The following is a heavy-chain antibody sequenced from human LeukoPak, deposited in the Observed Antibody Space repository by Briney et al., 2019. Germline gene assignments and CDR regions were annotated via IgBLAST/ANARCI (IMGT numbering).Heavy chain of an antibody. CDR2: IKQDGSKK. Sequence: GGSLRLSCVASGFPFSSYWMTWVRQAPGKGLEWVANIKQDGSKKSYVDPVKGRFTISRDNSKNTMYLQMNSLRAEDTAVYYCAKQGFGCWGQGTLVTVSS. J-gene: IGHJ4*02. V-gene: IGHV3-7*03. CDR3: AKQGFGC. CDR1: GFPFSSYW. D-gene: IGHD1/OR15-1a*01.